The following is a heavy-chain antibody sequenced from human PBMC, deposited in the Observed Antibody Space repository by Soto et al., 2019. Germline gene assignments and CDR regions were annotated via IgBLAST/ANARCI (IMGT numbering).Heavy chain of an antibody. CDR2: ISGSGFKK. D-gene: IGHD1-26*01. Sequence: AWGSLRVSCSASVFICENFGMSWVRQAPGKGLEWISSISGSGFKKYYADSVKGRFTISRDNSKSTVYLELNNLSAEDTAVYHCAKNQGVELVPLATVDWFDPWGQGSVVTVSS. J-gene: IGHJ5*02. V-gene: IGHV3-23*01. CDR3: AKNQGVELVPLATVDWFDP. CDR1: VFICENFG.